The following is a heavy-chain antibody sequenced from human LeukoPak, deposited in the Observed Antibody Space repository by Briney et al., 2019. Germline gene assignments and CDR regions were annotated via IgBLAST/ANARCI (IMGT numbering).Heavy chain of an antibody. CDR1: GYTFTSYY. CDR3: ARGGLRSLRAFDI. D-gene: IGHD5-12*01. CDR2: INPSGGST. V-gene: IGHV1-46*01. J-gene: IGHJ3*02. Sequence: ASVKVSCKASGYTFTSYYMHWVRQAPGQGLEWMGIINPSGGSTSYAQKFQGRVTMTRDTSTRTVYMELRSLRSEAPAVYYCARGGLRSLRAFDIWGQGTMVTVSS.